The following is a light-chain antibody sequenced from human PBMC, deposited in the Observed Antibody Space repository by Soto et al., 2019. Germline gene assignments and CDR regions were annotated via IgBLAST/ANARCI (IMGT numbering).Light chain of an antibody. CDR1: SSDVGGYDY. CDR3: SSYTSSSTLV. Sequence: QSVPTQPASVSGSPGQSITISCTGTSSDVGGYDYVSWYQQHPGKAPQLMIYDVNNRPSGVSNRFSGSKSGNTASLTISGLQAEDEADYYCSSYTSSSTLVFGTGTKV. J-gene: IGLJ1*01. CDR2: DVN. V-gene: IGLV2-14*01.